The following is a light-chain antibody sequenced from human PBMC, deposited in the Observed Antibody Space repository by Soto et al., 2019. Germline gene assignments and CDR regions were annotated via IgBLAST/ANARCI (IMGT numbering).Light chain of an antibody. CDR2: TDN. J-gene: IGLJ1*01. V-gene: IGLV1-44*01. CDR1: SSNIGINT. Sequence: QSVLTQPPSASGTPGQRITISCSGSSSNIGINTVNWYQQVPGTAPKLLIYTDNQRPSGVPDRFSGSKSGTSASLAISGLQSEDEADYHCAAWVDSLNGLYVFGTGTKVTVL. CDR3: AAWVDSLNGLYV.